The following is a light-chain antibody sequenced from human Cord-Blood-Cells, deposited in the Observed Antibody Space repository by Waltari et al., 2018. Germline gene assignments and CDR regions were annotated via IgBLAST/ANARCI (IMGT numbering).Light chain of an antibody. CDR3: VLYMGSGIWV. CDR1: SGSVSTSYY. CDR2: STN. Sequence: QTVVTQEPSFSVSPGGTVTLTCGLSSGSVSTSYYPSWYQQTPGQAPRTLIYSTNTRSSGVPDRVSGSILGKKAALTITGAQADDESDYYCVLYMGSGIWVFGGGTKLTVL. V-gene: IGLV8-61*01. J-gene: IGLJ3*02.